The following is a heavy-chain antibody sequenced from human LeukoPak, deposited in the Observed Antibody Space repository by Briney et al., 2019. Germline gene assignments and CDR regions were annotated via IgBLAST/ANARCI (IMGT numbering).Heavy chain of an antibody. D-gene: IGHD3-16*02. V-gene: IGHV1-46*01. CDR1: GYGFTSHY. CDR3: ARDNWVGDIAWWFDP. CDR2: INPSGSST. Sequence: GASVKVSCKASGYGFTSHYMHWVRQAPGQGLEWMGLINPSGSSTLYAQKFQGRVTMTRDMSTTTDYMEPSSLRSEDTAVYYCARDNWVGDIAWWFDPWGQGTLVTVSS. J-gene: IGHJ5*02.